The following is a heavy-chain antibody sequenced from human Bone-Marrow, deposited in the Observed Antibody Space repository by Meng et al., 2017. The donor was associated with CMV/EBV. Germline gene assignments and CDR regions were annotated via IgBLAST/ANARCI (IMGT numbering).Heavy chain of an antibody. CDR3: AKMYCSSTSCVGNWFDP. D-gene: IGHD2-2*01. CDR1: GFTFSSYA. J-gene: IGHJ5*02. Sequence: GESLKISCAASGFTFSSYAMSWVRQAPGKGLEWVSAISGSGGSTYYADSVKGRFTISRDNSKNTLYLQMNSLRAEDTAVYYCAKMYCSSTSCVGNWFDPWGQGTLVTVPS. V-gene: IGHV3-23*01. CDR2: ISGSGGST.